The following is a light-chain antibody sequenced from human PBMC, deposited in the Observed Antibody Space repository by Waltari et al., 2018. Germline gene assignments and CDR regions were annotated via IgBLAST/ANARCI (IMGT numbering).Light chain of an antibody. CDR1: QSVSRA. Sequence: IVLTQSPGTLSLSPGERATFSCRASQSVSRALAWYQQKPGQAPRLLIYAASTRATGVPDRFSGSGSGTDFSLTINRLDPEDFAVYYCQHYVNLPVTFGQGTKVEI. CDR3: QHYVNLPVT. CDR2: AAS. J-gene: IGKJ1*01. V-gene: IGKV3-20*01.